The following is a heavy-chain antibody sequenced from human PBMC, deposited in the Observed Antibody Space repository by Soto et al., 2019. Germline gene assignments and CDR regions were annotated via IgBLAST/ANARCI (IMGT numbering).Heavy chain of an antibody. Sequence: ASVKVSCKASGYTFTGYYMHWVRQAPGQGLEWMGWINPNSGGTNYAQKFQGWVTMTRDTSISTAYMELSRLRSDDTAVYYCARDRAGITGTTNYGMDVWGQGTTVTVSS. D-gene: IGHD1-7*01. V-gene: IGHV1-2*04. J-gene: IGHJ6*02. CDR3: ARDRAGITGTTNYGMDV. CDR1: GYTFTGYY. CDR2: INPNSGGT.